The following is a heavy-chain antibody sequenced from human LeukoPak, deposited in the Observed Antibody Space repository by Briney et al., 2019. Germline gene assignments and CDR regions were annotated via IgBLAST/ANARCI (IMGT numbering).Heavy chain of an antibody. CDR3: ARVGPATAFDY. J-gene: IGHJ4*02. Sequence: GSLRLSCAASGFTLSSFSMHWVRQSPGRGLEYVSAINYKGGTTYYADSVKGRFTISRDNSKNTLYLQMASLRDEDMGVYYCARVGPATAFDYWGQGTQVTVSS. V-gene: IGHV3-64*02. CDR2: INYKGGTT. CDR1: GFTLSSFS.